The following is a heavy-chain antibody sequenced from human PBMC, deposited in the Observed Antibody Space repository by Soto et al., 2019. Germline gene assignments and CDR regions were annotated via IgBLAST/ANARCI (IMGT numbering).Heavy chain of an antibody. CDR2: ISSTSKYI. Sequence: DVQMVESGGGLVKPGGSLRVACAASGFTFSNYSMNWVCQAPGKGLEWVSSISSTSKYIYYADSVKGRFTISRDNAKKSLYLQMNSLRAEDTAVYYCARGLSSGWFDYWGQGTLVTVSA. J-gene: IGHJ5*01. CDR3: ARGLSSGWFDY. D-gene: IGHD6-19*01. CDR1: GFTFSNYS. V-gene: IGHV3-21*01.